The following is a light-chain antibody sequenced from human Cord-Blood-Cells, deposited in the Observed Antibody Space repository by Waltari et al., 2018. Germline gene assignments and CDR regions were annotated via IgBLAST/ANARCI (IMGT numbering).Light chain of an antibody. Sequence: SSELTQDPAVSVALGQTVRITCQGDSLRSYYASWYQQKPGKAPVLVIYGKNNRPSGLPDRFSGSSSGNTASLTITGAQAEDEADYYCNSRDSSGNHLVFGGGTKLTVL. CDR1: SLRSYY. CDR3: NSRDSSGNHLV. V-gene: IGLV3-19*01. CDR2: GKN. J-gene: IGLJ3*02.